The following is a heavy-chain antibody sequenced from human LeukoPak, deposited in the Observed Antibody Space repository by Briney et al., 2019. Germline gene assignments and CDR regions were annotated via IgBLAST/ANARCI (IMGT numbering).Heavy chain of an antibody. CDR1: GFTFDDYA. CDR3: AKDSAHYDSSGFYY. V-gene: IGHV3-9*01. J-gene: IGHJ4*02. CDR2: ISWNSGSI. Sequence: HSGRSLRLSCAASGFTFDDYAMPWVRQAPGKGLEWASGISWNSGSIGYADSVKGRFTISRDNAKNSLYLQMNSLRAEDTALYYCAKDSAHYDSSGFYYWGQGTLVTVSS. D-gene: IGHD3-22*01.